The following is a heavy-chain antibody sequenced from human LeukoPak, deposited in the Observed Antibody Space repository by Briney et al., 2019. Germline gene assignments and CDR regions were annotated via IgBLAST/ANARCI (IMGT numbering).Heavy chain of an antibody. J-gene: IGHJ4*02. CDR2: ISGSGGST. CDR1: GFTFSSYG. Sequence: GTLRLSCAASGFTFSSYGMSWVRQAPGKGLEWVSAISGSGGSTYYADSVKGRFTISRDNSKNMVYLQMNSLEPEDTSVYYCVKSFNSGYPEYWGQGTLVMVSS. V-gene: IGHV3-23*01. D-gene: IGHD3-22*01. CDR3: VKSFNSGYPEY.